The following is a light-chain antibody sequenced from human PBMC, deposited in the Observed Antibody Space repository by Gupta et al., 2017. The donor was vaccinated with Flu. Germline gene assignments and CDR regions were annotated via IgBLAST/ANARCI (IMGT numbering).Light chain of an antibody. Sequence: DIQMTQSHSTLSASVGDTVTITCRASQTFSTWLAWYQQKPGKAPKLLIYKASSSESGVPSRFSGSGSGTDFTLTISSLQPDDFATYYCQQDNSYPWTFGQGTKVEV. CDR1: QTFSTW. V-gene: IGKV1-5*03. J-gene: IGKJ1*01. CDR2: KAS. CDR3: QQDNSYPWT.